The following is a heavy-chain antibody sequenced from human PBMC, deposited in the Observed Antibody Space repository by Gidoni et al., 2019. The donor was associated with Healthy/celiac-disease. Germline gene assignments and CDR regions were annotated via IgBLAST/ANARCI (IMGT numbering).Heavy chain of an antibody. Sequence: PGQGLEWMGGIIPIFGTANYAQKFQGRVTITADESTSTAYMELSSLRSEDTAVYYCARSPWGSIVVVVAATRGAFDIWGQGTMVTVSS. CDR2: IIPIFGTA. CDR3: ARSPWGSIVVVVAATRGAFDI. D-gene: IGHD2-15*01. V-gene: IGHV1-69*01. J-gene: IGHJ3*02.